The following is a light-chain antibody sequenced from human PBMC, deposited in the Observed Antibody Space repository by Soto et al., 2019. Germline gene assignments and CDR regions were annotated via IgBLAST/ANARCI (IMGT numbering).Light chain of an antibody. CDR1: QSISSW. J-gene: IGKJ1*01. Sequence: DIQMTQSPSTLSASVGDRVTITCRASQSISSWLAWYQQKPGKAPKLLIYDASSLESGVASRFSGSGSGTEVTLTISSLQPDEFATYYCQQYNSYSWTFGQGTKVESK. CDR2: DAS. CDR3: QQYNSYSWT. V-gene: IGKV1-5*01.